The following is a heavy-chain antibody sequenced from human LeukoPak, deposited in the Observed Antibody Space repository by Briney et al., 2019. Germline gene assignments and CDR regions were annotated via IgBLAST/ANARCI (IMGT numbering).Heavy chain of an antibody. CDR3: ARRIRYFDWPSMDV. CDR2: ISSSSSYT. CDR1: GFTFSSYY. Sequence: MAGRSLRLSCAASGFTFSSYYMSWIRQAPGKGLEWVSYISSSSSYTNYADSVKGRFTISRDNAKNSLYLQMNSLRAEDTAVYYCARRIRYFDWPSMDVWGKGTTVTVSS. V-gene: IGHV3-11*06. J-gene: IGHJ6*04. D-gene: IGHD3-9*01.